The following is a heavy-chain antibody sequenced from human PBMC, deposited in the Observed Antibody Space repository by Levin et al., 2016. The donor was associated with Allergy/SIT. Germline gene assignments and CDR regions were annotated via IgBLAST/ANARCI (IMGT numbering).Heavy chain of an antibody. V-gene: IGHV1-2*02. Sequence: WVRQAPGQGLEWMGWINPNSGGTNYAQKFQGRVTMTRDTSISTAYMELSRLRSDDTAVYYCARAGTTTLHPSYYYYYYMDVWGKGTTVTVSS. CDR2: INPNSGGT. D-gene: IGHD1-1*01. CDR3: ARAGTTTLHPSYYYYYYMDV. J-gene: IGHJ6*03.